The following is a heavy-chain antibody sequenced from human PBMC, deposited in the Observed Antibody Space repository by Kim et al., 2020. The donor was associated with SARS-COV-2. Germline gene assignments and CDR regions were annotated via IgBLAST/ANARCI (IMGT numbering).Heavy chain of an antibody. D-gene: IGHD3-3*01. J-gene: IGHJ5*02. CDR3: ARVPRFLEWSPNWFDP. V-gene: IGHV3-11*06. Sequence: SVKGRFTIARDNAKNSLYLQMNSLRAEDTAVYYCARVPRFLEWSPNWFDPWGQGTLVTVSS.